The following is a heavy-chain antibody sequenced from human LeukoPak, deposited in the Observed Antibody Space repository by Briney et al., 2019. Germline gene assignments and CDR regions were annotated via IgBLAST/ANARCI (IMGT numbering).Heavy chain of an antibody. V-gene: IGHV4-4*02. CDR2: IYHSGST. D-gene: IGHD2-15*01. J-gene: IGHJ5*02. CDR1: GGSISSSNW. CDR3: ARTSPDTLLFDP. Sequence: PSETLSLTCAVSGGSISSSNWWSWARQPPGKGLEWIGEIYHSGSTNYNPSLESRVTISVDKSKNQFSLKLSSVTAADTAVYYCARTSPDTLLFDPWGQGTLVTVSS.